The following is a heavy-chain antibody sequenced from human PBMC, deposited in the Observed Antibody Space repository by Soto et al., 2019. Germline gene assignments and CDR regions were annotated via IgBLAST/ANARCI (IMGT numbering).Heavy chain of an antibody. J-gene: IGHJ6*02. V-gene: IGHV3-30*18. CDR1: GFPFSDYG. CDR2: ISSDGSNE. CDR3: AKQISPYCSRVTCYDLYFYYAMDV. Sequence: QVQLVESGGGVVQPGRSLRLSCAASGFPFSDYGIHWVRQAPGKGLEWVAVISSDGSNEYYADSVNGRFTISRDNSKNTVSLQMNSLTTEDSASYYCAKQISPYCSRVTCYDLYFYYAMDVWGQGTTVTVSS. D-gene: IGHD2-2*01.